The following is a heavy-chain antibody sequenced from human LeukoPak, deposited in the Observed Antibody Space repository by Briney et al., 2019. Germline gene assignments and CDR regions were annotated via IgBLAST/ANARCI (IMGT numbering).Heavy chain of an antibody. CDR1: GGSISSGGYS. Sequence: PSETLSLTCAVSGGSISSGGYSWSWIRQPPGKGLEWIGYIYHSGSTYYNPSLKSRVTISVDRSKNQFSLKLSSVTAADTAVYYCARGGVPAAIYYYYYYMDVWGKGTTVTVSS. CDR3: ARGGVPAAIYYYYYYMDV. CDR2: IYHSGST. V-gene: IGHV4-30-2*01. D-gene: IGHD2-2*01. J-gene: IGHJ6*03.